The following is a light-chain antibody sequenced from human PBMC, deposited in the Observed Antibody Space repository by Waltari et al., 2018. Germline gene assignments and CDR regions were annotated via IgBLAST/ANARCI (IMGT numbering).Light chain of an antibody. CDR3: QQLNSYPLT. Sequence: DIQLTQSPSFLSASVGDRVTITCRASHGISSYLAWYHQKPGKAPKLLIYAASTLQSGVPSRVSGSGSGTEFTLTISSLQPEDFATYYCQQLNSYPLTFGGGTKVEIK. CDR2: AAS. CDR1: HGISSY. J-gene: IGKJ4*01. V-gene: IGKV1-9*01.